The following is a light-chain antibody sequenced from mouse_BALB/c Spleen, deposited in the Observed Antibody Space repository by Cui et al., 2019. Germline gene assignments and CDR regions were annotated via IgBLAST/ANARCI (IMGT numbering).Light chain of an antibody. CDR3: QQRSSYPYT. J-gene: IGKJ2*01. CDR2: STS. CDR1: SSVSY. Sequence: QIVLTQSPAIMSASPGNKVTITCSASSSVSYMHWFQQKPGTSPKLWIYSTSNLASGVPARFSGSGSGTSYSLTISRMEAEDAATYYCQQRSSYPYTFGGGTKLEIK. V-gene: IGKV4-57*01.